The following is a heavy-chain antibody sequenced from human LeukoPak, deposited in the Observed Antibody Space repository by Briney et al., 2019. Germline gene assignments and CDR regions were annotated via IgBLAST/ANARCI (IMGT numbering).Heavy chain of an antibody. D-gene: IGHD3-10*01. V-gene: IGHV1-2*02. CDR2: INPNSGGT. Sequence: GASVKVSCKASGYTFTGYYMHWVRQAPGQGLEWMGWINPNSGGTNYAQKFQGRVTMTRDTSISTAYMELSRLRSDDTAVYYCARGVLLWFGEFLSFDYWGQGTLVTVSS. J-gene: IGHJ4*02. CDR1: GYTFTGYY. CDR3: ARGVLLWFGEFLSFDY.